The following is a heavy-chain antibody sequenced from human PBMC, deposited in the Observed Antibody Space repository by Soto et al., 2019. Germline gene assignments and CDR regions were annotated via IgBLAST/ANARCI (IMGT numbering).Heavy chain of an antibody. CDR2: ISAYNGNT. CDR1: GYTFTSYG. V-gene: IGHV1-18*01. CDR3: ARVLRSTSLYYYHGMDV. D-gene: IGHD2-2*01. J-gene: IGHJ6*02. Sequence: ASVKVSCKASGYTFTSYGISWVRQAPGQGLEWMGWISAYNGNTNYAQKLQGRVTMTTDTSTSTAYMELRSLRSDDTAVYYCARVLRSTSLYYYHGMDVWGQGTTVTVSS.